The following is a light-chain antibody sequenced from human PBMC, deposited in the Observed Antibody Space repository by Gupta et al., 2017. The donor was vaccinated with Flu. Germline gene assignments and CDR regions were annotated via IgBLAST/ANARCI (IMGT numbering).Light chain of an antibody. J-gene: IGLJ3*02. CDR1: SSNIGSSY. CDR2: QND. CDR3: ATWDDSLSGVV. V-gene: IGLV1-47*01. Sequence: QSVLLQPPSASATPGQRVTISCSGSSSNIGSSYVCWYQQFPGTAPKLLMYQNDQRPSGVPDRFSGSNSCNSASLAISGLRSEDEGVYYCATWDDSLSGVVFGGGTNLTVL.